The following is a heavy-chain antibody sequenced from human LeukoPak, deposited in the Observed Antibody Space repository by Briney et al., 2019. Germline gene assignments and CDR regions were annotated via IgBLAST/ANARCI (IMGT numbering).Heavy chain of an antibody. V-gene: IGHV1-24*01. CDR2: FDPEDGET. J-gene: IGHJ4*02. CDR1: GYTLTELS. D-gene: IGHD3-22*01. CDR3: ATSRYYYDSSGYGY. Sequence: ASVKVSCKVSGYTLTELSMPWVRQAPGKGLEGMGGFDPEDGETIYAQKFQGRVTMTEDTSTDTAYMELSSLRSEDTAVYYCATSRYYYDSSGYGYWGQGTLVTVSS.